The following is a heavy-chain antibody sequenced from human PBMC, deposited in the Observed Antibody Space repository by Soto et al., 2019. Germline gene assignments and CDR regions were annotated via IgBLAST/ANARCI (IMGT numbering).Heavy chain of an antibody. CDR2: VNPDGTTT. CDR1: GFTLSTFW. Sequence: EELLVESGGGLVQPGGSLRLSCGASGFTLSTFWMHWVRQAPGKGLMWVSRVNPDGTTTTYADSVKGRFTISRDNAKNTLYLQMNSLTAEDTAAYYCARGGRIQSPAMTVWGQGTLVTVSS. CDR3: ARGGRIQSPAMTV. V-gene: IGHV3-74*01. J-gene: IGHJ4*02. D-gene: IGHD2-2*01.